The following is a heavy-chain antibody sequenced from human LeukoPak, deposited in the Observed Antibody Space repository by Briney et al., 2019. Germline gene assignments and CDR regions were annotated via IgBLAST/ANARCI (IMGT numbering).Heavy chain of an antibody. CDR1: GGSISSYY. CDR3: ARDAVVVVPAAIHYYGMDV. V-gene: IGHV4-59*01. Sequence: SETLSLTCTVSGGSISSYYWSWIRQPPGKGLEGIGYIYYSGSTNYNPSLKSRVTISVDTSKNQFSLKLSSVTAADTAVYYCARDAVVVVPAAIHYYGMDVWGQGTTVTVSS. D-gene: IGHD2-2*01. J-gene: IGHJ6*02. CDR2: IYYSGST.